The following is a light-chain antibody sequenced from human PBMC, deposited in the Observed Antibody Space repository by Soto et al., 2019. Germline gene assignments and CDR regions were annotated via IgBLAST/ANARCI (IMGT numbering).Light chain of an antibody. CDR3: QEYRTYALS. J-gene: IGKJ1*01. V-gene: IGKV1-5*03. CDR2: RAS. CDR1: QSIGDS. Sequence: DVQMTHPPSPVYASVGDRVTITCRARQSIGDSLAWYQQKPGKSPKVLISRASSLQSGVPSRFSGSRAGTVFTLTISSLQPDDFGTYYCQEYRTYALSLGRGTKVEIK.